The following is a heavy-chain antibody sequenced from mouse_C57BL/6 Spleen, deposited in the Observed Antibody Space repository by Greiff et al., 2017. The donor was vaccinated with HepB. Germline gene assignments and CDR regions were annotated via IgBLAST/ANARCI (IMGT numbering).Heavy chain of an antibody. CDR2: IYPGDGDT. CDR1: GYAFSSSW. V-gene: IGHV1-82*01. J-gene: IGHJ3*01. CDR3: AREKPFSWFAY. Sequence: VQLQESGPELVKPGASVKISCKASGYAFSSSWMNWVKQRPGKGLEWIGRIYPGDGDTNYNGKFKGKATLTADKSSSTAYMQLSSLTSEDSAVYFCAREKPFSWFAYWGQGTLVTVS.